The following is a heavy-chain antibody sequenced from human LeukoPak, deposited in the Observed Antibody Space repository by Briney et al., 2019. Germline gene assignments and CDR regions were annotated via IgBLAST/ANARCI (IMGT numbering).Heavy chain of an antibody. CDR1: GGSFSGYY. J-gene: IGHJ5*02. V-gene: IGHV4-34*01. CDR2: INHSGST. Sequence: PSETLSLTCAVYGGSFSGYYWSWIRQPPGKGLEWIGEINHSGSTNYNPSLKSRVTISVDTSKNQFSLKLSSVTAADTAVYYRARGLLAAHNWFDPWGQGTLVTVSS. D-gene: IGHD6-19*01. CDR3: ARGLLAAHNWFDP.